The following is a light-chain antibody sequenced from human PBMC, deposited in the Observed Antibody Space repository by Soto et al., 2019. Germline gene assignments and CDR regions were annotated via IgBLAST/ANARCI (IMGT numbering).Light chain of an antibody. CDR1: QSVSSN. J-gene: IGKJ2*01. CDR2: AAS. V-gene: IGKV3-20*01. Sequence: EIVMTQSPATLSVSPGERATLSCRASQSVSSNLAWYQQKPGQAPRLLIYAASYRATGISDKFSGSGSGTDFSLTISRLEPEDSAVYYCHQYRSPPQTFGQGTKVDIK. CDR3: HQYRSPPQT.